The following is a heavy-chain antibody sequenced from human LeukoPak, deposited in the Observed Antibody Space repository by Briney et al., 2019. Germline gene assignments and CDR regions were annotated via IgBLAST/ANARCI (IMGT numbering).Heavy chain of an antibody. CDR1: GYTFTSYG. CDR3: ARTEYCSSTSCSWEGHTAPDY. Sequence: ASVKVSCKASGYTFTSYGISWVRQAPGQGLEWMGWISAYNGNTNYAQKLQGRVTMTTDTSTITAYMELRSLRSDDTAVYYCARTEYCSSTSCSWEGHTAPDYWGQGTLVTVSS. V-gene: IGHV1-18*01. J-gene: IGHJ4*02. CDR2: ISAYNGNT. D-gene: IGHD2-2*01.